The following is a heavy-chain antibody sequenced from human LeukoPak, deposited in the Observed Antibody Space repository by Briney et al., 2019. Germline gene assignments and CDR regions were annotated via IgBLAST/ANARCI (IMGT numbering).Heavy chain of an antibody. CDR2: IYPGDSDT. CDR1: GSSFTSHW. J-gene: IGHJ4*02. V-gene: IGHV5-51*01. D-gene: IGHD3-10*01. CDR3: ARGGSTMVTPYYFDY. Sequence: GASLKISCKGSGSSFTSHWIGGVRQMPGKGLEWMGIIYPGDSDTRYSPSFQGQVTISADKSISTAYLQWSSLKASDTAMYYCARGGSTMVTPYYFDYCGRGTLVTVSS.